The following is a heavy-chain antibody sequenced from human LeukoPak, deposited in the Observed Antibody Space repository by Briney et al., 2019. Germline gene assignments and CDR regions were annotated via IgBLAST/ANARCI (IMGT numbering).Heavy chain of an antibody. Sequence: ASVKVSCKASGYVFTSYPIHWVRQAPGQRLEWMGWINTGNGNTKYSQKFEGRVTVTRDTSATAAYMELSSLRSEDTAVYYCARDRAMADYWGQGTLVTVSS. J-gene: IGHJ4*02. CDR3: ARDRAMADY. CDR2: INTGNGNT. CDR1: GYVFTSYP. V-gene: IGHV1-3*04. D-gene: IGHD5-18*01.